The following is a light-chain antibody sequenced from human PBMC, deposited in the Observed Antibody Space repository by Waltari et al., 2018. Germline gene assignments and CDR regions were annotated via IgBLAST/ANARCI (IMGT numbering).Light chain of an antibody. CDR3: QQRSKWPWS. CDR1: QSVNSQ. J-gene: IGKJ1*01. CDR2: DAS. Sequence: EIVLTPSPATLSLSPGESATLSSRASQSVNSQLAWYQHKPGQAPRLLIYDASIRVTGISARFSGSGSGTDFTLTISSLEPEDFAVYYCQQRSKWPWSFGQGTKVEIK. V-gene: IGKV3-11*01.